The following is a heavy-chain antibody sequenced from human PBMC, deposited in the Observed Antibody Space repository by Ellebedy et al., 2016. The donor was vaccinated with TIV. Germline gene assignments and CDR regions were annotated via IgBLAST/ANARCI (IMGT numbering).Heavy chain of an antibody. D-gene: IGHD6-19*01. CDR3: ALTTVAGTGHDAFDI. CDR2: TYYRSKWYN. V-gene: IGHV6-1*01. Sequence: MPSETLSLTCAISGDSVSSNSAAWNWIRQSPSRGLEWLGRTYYRSKWYNDYAVSVKSRITINPDTSKNQFSLQLNSVTPEDTAVYYCALTTVAGTGHDAFDIWGQGTMVTVSS. J-gene: IGHJ3*02. CDR1: GDSVSSNSAA.